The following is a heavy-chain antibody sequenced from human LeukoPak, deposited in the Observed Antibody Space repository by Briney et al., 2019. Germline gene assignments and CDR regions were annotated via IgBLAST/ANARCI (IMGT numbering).Heavy chain of an antibody. J-gene: IGHJ5*02. Sequence: SETLSLTCTVSGGSISSSSYYWGWIRQPPGKGLEWIGSIYYRWSTSYNPSLKSRATISVDTSKNQFSLKLSSVTAADTAVYYCARHGLRYCSSTSCYPLNWFDPWGQGTLVTVSS. CDR1: GGSISSSSYY. CDR3: ARHGLRYCSSTSCYPLNWFDP. CDR2: IYYRWST. V-gene: IGHV4-39*01. D-gene: IGHD2-2*01.